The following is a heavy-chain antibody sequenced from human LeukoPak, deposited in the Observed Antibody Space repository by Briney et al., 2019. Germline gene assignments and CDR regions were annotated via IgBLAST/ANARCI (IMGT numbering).Heavy chain of an antibody. CDR3: AKDIGSGWFFDY. Sequence: GGSLRLSCAASGFTFSDYYMSWIRQAPGKGLEWVAFIRYDGSNKYYADSVKGRFTISRDNSKNTLYLQMNSLRGEDTAVYYCAKDIGSGWFFDYWGQGTLVTVSS. CDR2: IRYDGSNK. V-gene: IGHV3-30*02. J-gene: IGHJ4*02. CDR1: GFTFSDYY. D-gene: IGHD6-19*01.